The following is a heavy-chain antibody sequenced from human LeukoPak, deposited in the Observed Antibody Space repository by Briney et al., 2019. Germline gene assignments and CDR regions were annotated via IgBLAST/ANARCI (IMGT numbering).Heavy chain of an antibody. J-gene: IGHJ4*02. D-gene: IGHD1-26*01. V-gene: IGHV3-21*01. CDR3: ARGRWERAPPFFDY. CDR1: GFTFSSYS. CDR2: ISSSSSYI. Sequence: GGSLRLSCAASGFTFSSYSMNWVRQAPGKGLEWVSSISSSSSYIYYADSVKGRFTISRDNAKNSLYLQMNSLRAEDTAVYYCARGRWERAPPFFDYWGREPWSPSPQ.